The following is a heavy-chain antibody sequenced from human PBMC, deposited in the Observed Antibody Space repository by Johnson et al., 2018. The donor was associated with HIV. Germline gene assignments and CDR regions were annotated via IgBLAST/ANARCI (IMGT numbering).Heavy chain of an antibody. CDR2: IRYDGDNK. V-gene: IGHV3-30*02. D-gene: IGHD6-13*01. Sequence: QVQLVESGGGVVQPGRSLRLSCAASGFTFSNYAMHWVRQAPGKGLEWVAFIRYDGDNKYYGDSVKDRFTISRDNSKDTLYLQMNGLRPEDTAVYYCAKDEAQTLASAGRDAFDFWAQGTMVTVSS. CDR3: AKDEAQTLASAGRDAFDF. CDR1: GFTFSNYA. J-gene: IGHJ3*01.